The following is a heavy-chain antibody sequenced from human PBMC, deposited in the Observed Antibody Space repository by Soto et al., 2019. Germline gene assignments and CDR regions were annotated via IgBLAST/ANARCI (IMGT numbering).Heavy chain of an antibody. Sequence: QVQLQQWGAGLLKPSETLSLTCAVYGGSFSGYYWSWIRQPPGKGLEWIGEINHSGSTNYNPSLKSRVTISVDTSKNQFSLKLSSVTAADTAVYYCARGGGSDYYMDVWGKGTTVTVSS. CDR2: INHSGST. CDR3: ARGGGSDYYMDV. V-gene: IGHV4-34*01. CDR1: GGSFSGYY. D-gene: IGHD1-26*01. J-gene: IGHJ6*03.